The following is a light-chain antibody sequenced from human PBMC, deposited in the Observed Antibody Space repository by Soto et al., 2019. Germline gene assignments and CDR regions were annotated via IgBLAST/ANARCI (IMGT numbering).Light chain of an antibody. Sequence: QSALTQPASVSGSPGQSITISCTGTSSDVGSYNLVSWYQQLPGKAPKVIIYDVSKWPSGVSNRFSGSKSGNTASLTISGPQAEDEADYYCCSYSGSSTPVVFGGGTKLTVL. J-gene: IGLJ2*01. CDR3: CSYSGSSTPVV. CDR2: DVS. CDR1: SSDVGSYNL. V-gene: IGLV2-23*02.